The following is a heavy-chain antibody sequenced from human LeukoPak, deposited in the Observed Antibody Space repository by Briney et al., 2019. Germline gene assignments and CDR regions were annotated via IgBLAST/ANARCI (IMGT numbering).Heavy chain of an antibody. CDR1: GYTFTRYY. V-gene: IGHV1-46*01. D-gene: IGHD3-22*01. Sequence: EASVKVSCKASGYTFTRYYIHWVRQAPGQGLEWMEIINPTGGSTSHAQKFQGRVTMTRDTSTSTVYMELSSLRSEDTAVYYCARDRAPYYYDSSGPPYDMDVWGQGTTVTVSS. J-gene: IGHJ6*02. CDR3: ARDRAPYYYDSSGPPYDMDV. CDR2: INPTGGST.